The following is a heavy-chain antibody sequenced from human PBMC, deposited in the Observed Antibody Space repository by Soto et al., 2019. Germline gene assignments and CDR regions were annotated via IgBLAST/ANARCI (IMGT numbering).Heavy chain of an antibody. J-gene: IGHJ6*02. Sequence: QVQLVESGGGLVKPGGSLRLSCAASGFTFSDYYMTWIRQAPGKGLEWVSYISSSGSTIYYADSVKGRFTASRDNAKNSLYLQMNSLRAEDTAVYYCAREEGSSSSHYYYGMDVWDQGTTVTVSS. D-gene: IGHD6-6*01. CDR2: ISSSGSTI. V-gene: IGHV3-11*01. CDR3: AREEGSSSSHYYYGMDV. CDR1: GFTFSDYY.